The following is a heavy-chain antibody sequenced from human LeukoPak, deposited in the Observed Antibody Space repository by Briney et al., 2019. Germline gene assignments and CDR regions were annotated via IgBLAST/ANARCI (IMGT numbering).Heavy chain of an antibody. CDR3: AKRTMSAFDS. V-gene: IGHV3-23*01. J-gene: IGHJ4*02. Sequence: GRSLRLSCAASGFTFRTSAMNWVRQAPGKGLEWLCGISGSGNGTYYVDSVKGRFTISRDNSQNMVYLLMNSLTVEDAATYYCAKRTMSAFDSWGQGTLLIVSS. CDR1: GFTFRTSA. D-gene: IGHD5-24*01. CDR2: ISGSGNGT.